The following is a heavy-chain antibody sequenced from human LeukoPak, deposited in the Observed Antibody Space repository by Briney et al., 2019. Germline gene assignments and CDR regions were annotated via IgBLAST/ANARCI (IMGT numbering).Heavy chain of an antibody. Sequence: PGGSLRLSCAASGFTFSNAWMSWVRQAPGNGLEWVGRIKSKTDGGTTDYAAPVKGRFTISRDDSKNTLYLQMNSLKTEDTAVYYCTTDSKLFWSGSFDYWGQGTLVTVSS. CDR3: TTDSKLFWSGSFDY. CDR2: IKSKTDGGTT. J-gene: IGHJ4*02. CDR1: GFTFSNAW. V-gene: IGHV3-15*01. D-gene: IGHD3-3*02.